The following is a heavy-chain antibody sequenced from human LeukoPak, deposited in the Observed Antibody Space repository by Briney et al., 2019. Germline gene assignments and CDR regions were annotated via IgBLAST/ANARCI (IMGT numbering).Heavy chain of an antibody. V-gene: IGHV3-7*01. CDR3: ARDKIVGATNFDY. CDR2: IKQDGSEK. J-gene: IGHJ4*02. CDR1: GFTFSSYW. Sequence: PGGSLRLSCAASGFTFSSYWMSWVRQAPGKGLEWVANIKQDGSEKYYVDSVKGRFTISRDNAKNSLYLQMNSLRAEDTAAYYCARDKIVGATNFDYWGQGTLVTVSS. D-gene: IGHD1-26*01.